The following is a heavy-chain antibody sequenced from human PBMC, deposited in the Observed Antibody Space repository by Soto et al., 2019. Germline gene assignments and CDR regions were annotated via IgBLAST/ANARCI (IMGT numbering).Heavy chain of an antibody. D-gene: IGHD2-2*01. V-gene: IGHV3-23*01. CDR1: GFTFSSYA. Sequence: EVQLLESGGGLVQPGGSLRLSCAASGFTFSSYAMSWVRQAPGKXXEWVSAISGSGGSTYYADSVKGRFTISRDNSKNTLYLQMNSLRAEDTAVYYCAKDQDQEGYLDYWGQGTLVTVSS. CDR3: AKDQDQEGYLDY. J-gene: IGHJ4*02. CDR2: ISGSGGST.